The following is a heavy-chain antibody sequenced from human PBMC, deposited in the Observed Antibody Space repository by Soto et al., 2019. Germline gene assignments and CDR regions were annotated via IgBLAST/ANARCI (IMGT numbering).Heavy chain of an antibody. Sequence: SVKVSCKASGGTFSSYAISWVRQAPGQGLEWMGGIIPIFGTASYAQKFQGRVTITADESTSTAYMELSSLRSEDTAVYYCARDGYSGYDLVSYFDYWGQGTLVTVSS. CDR2: IIPIFGTA. CDR3: ARDGYSGYDLVSYFDY. CDR1: GGTFSSYA. J-gene: IGHJ4*02. V-gene: IGHV1-69*13. D-gene: IGHD5-12*01.